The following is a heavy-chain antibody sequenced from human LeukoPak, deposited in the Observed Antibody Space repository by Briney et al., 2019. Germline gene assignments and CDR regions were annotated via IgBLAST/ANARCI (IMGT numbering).Heavy chain of an antibody. CDR3: ARVRSAMVRERSDY. V-gene: IGHV7-4-1*02. CDR2: INTNTGNP. CDR1: GYTFTSYA. J-gene: IGHJ4*02. Sequence: GASVTVSCKASGYTFTSYAMNWVRQAPGQGLEWMGWINTNTGNPTYAQGFTGRFVFSLDTSVSTAYLQISSLKAEDTAVYYCARVRSAMVRERSDYWGQGTLVTVSS. D-gene: IGHD3-10*01.